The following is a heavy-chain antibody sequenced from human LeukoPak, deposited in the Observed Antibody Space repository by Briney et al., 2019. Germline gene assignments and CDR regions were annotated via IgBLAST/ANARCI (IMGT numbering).Heavy chain of an antibody. Sequence: GGSLRLSCAASGFTFEHYAMHWVRQAPGKGLEWVSGISWNSGTIDYADSVKGRFTISRDNARNSVFLQMNSLRAEDTAIYYCARQAYHYYYYMDVWGNGTAVTVSS. V-gene: IGHV3-9*01. J-gene: IGHJ6*03. CDR2: ISWNSGTI. CDR1: GFTFEHYA. CDR3: ARQAYHYYYYMDV.